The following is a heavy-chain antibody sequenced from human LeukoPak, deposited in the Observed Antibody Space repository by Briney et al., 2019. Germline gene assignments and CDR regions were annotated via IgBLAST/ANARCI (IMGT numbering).Heavy chain of an antibody. Sequence: GGSLRLSCAASGFTFSRYAMHWVRQAPGKGLEWVTLISYDGSNKYFADSVKGRFTISRDNSKNTLYLQMNSLRAEDTAVYYCARDGTVYYDFWSGYFPGFYYYMDVWGKGTTVTVSS. CDR2: ISYDGSNK. J-gene: IGHJ6*03. D-gene: IGHD3-3*01. CDR3: ARDGTVYYDFWSGYFPGFYYYMDV. V-gene: IGHV3-30*04. CDR1: GFTFSRYA.